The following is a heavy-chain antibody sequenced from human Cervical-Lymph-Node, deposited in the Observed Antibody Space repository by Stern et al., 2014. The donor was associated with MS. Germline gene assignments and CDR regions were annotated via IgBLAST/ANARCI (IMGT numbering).Heavy chain of an antibody. CDR2: MNPNSGET. V-gene: IGHV1-8*01. CDR3: ASCGGSCSYYYYGMDV. D-gene: IGHD2-15*01. CDR1: GYTFTSYD. Sequence: QVQLVQSGAEVKKPGASVKVSCKASGYTFTSYDMNWVRQATGQGLEWMGWMNPNSGETGYAQKFQGRVTMTRNTSISTAYMELSSLGSEDTAVYFCASCGGSCSYYYYGMDVGGQGTTVTVSS. J-gene: IGHJ6*02.